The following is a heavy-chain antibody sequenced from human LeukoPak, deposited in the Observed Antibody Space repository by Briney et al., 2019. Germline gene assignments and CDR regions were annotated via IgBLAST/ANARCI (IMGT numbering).Heavy chain of an antibody. CDR3: ARRSYDSGSYYNGWYFDY. D-gene: IGHD3-10*01. J-gene: IGHJ4*02. CDR1: GGSFSGYH. Sequence: SETLSLTCAVYGGSFSGYHWSWIRQPPGKGLEWIGEINHSGSTNYNPSLKSRVTFSVDTSKNQFPLQLNSVTAADTAVYYCARRSYDSGSYYNGWYFDYWGQGTLVTVSS. CDR2: INHSGST. V-gene: IGHV4-34*01.